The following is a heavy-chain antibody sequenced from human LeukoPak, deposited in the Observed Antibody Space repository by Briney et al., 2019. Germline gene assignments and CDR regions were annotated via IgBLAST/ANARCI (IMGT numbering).Heavy chain of an antibody. D-gene: IGHD6-19*01. CDR2: IHYIGST. CDR1: GGSISSSGSY. V-gene: IGHV4-39*01. Sequence: SSETLSLTCTVSGGSISSSGSYWGWVRQPPAKGLEWIGNIHYIGSTYYNPSLKSRVTISVDTSKNQFSLRLSSVTAADTAVYYCARHEAYSSGWVDYWGQGTLVTVSS. J-gene: IGHJ4*02. CDR3: ARHEAYSSGWVDY.